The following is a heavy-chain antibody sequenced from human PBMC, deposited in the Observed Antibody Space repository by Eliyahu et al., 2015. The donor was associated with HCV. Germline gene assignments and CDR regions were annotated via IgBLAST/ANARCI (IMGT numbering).Heavy chain of an antibody. J-gene: IGHJ4*02. CDR2: ISGSGGST. Sequence: EVQLLESGGGLVQPGGSLRLSCAASGFTFSSYAMSWVRQAPGKGLEWVSAISGSGGSTYYADSVKGRFTISRDNSKNTLYLQMNSLRAEDTAVYYCAKDGPRLRCSGGSCYEAYWGQGTLVTVSS. CDR1: GFTFSSYA. CDR3: AKDGPRLRCSGGSCYEAY. V-gene: IGHV3-23*01. D-gene: IGHD2-15*01.